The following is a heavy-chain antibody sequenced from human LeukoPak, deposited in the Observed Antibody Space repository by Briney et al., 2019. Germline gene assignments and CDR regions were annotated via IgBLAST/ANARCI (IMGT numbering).Heavy chain of an antibody. J-gene: IGHJ6*04. V-gene: IGHV3-53*01. CDR2: IYSGGST. D-gene: IGHD2-15*01. Sequence: GGSLGLSCAASGFTVSSNYMSWVRKAPGKGLEWVSVIYSGGSTYYAHSVKGRFTISRDDSKNTVYLQMNSLRAEDTAVYYCARTPGYCSGGSCYSGYYYGMDVWGKGTTVTVSS. CDR1: GFTVSSNY. CDR3: ARTPGYCSGGSCYSGYYYGMDV.